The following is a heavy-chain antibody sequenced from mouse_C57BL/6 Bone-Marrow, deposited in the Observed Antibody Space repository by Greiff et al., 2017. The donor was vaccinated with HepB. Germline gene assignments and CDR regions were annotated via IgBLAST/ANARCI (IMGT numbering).Heavy chain of an antibody. J-gene: IGHJ2*01. D-gene: IGHD1-1*01. CDR2: IYPGSGST. Sequence: VQLQQSGAELVKPGASVKMSCKASGYTFTSYWITWVKQRPGQGLEWIGDIYPGSGSTNYNEKFKSKATLTVDTSSSTAYMQLSSLTSEDSAVYYCASYYYGSSSPFDYWGQGTTLTVSS. CDR3: ASYYYGSSSPFDY. CDR1: GYTFTSYW. V-gene: IGHV1-55*01.